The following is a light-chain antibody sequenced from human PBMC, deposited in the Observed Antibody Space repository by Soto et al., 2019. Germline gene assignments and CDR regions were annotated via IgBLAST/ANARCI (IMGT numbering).Light chain of an antibody. V-gene: IGKV1-39*01. CDR3: QQTYSNPRT. J-gene: IGKJ1*01. CDR2: ASS. CDR1: QSISIY. Sequence: DIQMTQSPSSLSASVGDRVTITCRTSQSISIYLNWYQQIKGKXXKXXIYASSNLHTGVPTRFSVIASGTDLTITISSLQPEDAETYDGQQTYSNPRTFGQGTKVDIK.